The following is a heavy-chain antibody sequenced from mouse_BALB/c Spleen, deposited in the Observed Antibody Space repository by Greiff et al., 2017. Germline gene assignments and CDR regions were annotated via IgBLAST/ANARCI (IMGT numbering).Heavy chain of an antibody. D-gene: IGHD2-2*01. CDR2: ISYDGSN. J-gene: IGHJ2*01. V-gene: IGHV3-6*02. Sequence: EVKLQESGPGLVKPSQSLSLTCSVTGYSITSGYYWNWIRQFPGNKLEWMGYISYDGSNNYNPSFKNRISITRDTSKNQFFLKLNSVTTEDTATYYCARGYGYDAYFDYWGQGTTLTVSS. CDR3: ARGYGYDAYFDY. CDR1: GYSITSGYY.